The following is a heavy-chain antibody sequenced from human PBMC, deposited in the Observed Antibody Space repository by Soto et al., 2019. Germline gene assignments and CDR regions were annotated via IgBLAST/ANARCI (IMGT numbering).Heavy chain of an antibody. V-gene: IGHV4-34*01. CDR3: ARGRVSSGWYRDY. D-gene: IGHD6-19*01. J-gene: IGHJ4*02. Sequence: SETLSLTCTVYGGSFSGYYWSWIRQPPGKGLEWIGEINHSGSTNYNPSLKSRVTISVDTSKNQFSLKLNSVTAADTAVYFCARGRVSSGWYRDYWGQGTLVTVSS. CDR2: INHSGST. CDR1: GGSFSGYY.